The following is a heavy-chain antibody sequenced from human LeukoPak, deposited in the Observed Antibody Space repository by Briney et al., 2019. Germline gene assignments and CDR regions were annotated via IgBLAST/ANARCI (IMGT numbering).Heavy chain of an antibody. CDR1: GGSISSGGYY. V-gene: IGHV4-31*03. D-gene: IGHD4-4*01. Sequence: PSETLSLTCTVSGGSISSGGYYWSWIRQHPGKGLEWIGYIYYSGSTYYNPSLKSRVTISVDTSKNQFSLKLSSVTAADTAVYYCARAFDYSEGNWFDPWGQGTLVTVSS. J-gene: IGHJ5*02. CDR2: IYYSGST. CDR3: ARAFDYSEGNWFDP.